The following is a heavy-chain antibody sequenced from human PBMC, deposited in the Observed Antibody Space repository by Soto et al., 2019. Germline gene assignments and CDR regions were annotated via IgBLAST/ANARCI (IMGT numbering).Heavy chain of an antibody. D-gene: IGHD3-10*01. CDR1: GFTFSSYA. CDR2: ISGSGGST. V-gene: IGHV3-23*01. CDR3: ASPPGGRVRGYYYYGMDV. J-gene: IGHJ6*02. Sequence: EVQLLESGGGLVQPGGSLRLSCAASGFTFSSYAMSWVRQAPGKGLEWVSAISGSGGSTYYADSVKGRFTISRDNSKNTLYLQMTSLRAEDTAVYYCASPPGGRVRGYYYYGMDVWGQGTTVTVSS.